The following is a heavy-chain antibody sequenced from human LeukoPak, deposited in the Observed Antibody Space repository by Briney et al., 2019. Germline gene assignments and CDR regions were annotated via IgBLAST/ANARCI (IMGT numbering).Heavy chain of an antibody. J-gene: IGHJ4*02. CDR1: GGSISSYH. CDR2: IYYSGST. CDR3: ARGRISSSY. V-gene: IGHV4-59*01. D-gene: IGHD6-13*01. Sequence: SETLSLTCTVSGGSISSYHWSWIRQPPGKGLEWIGYIYYSGSTNYNPSLKSRVTISIDTSKNQISVKLSSVTAADTAVYYCARGRISSSYWGQGTLVTVSS.